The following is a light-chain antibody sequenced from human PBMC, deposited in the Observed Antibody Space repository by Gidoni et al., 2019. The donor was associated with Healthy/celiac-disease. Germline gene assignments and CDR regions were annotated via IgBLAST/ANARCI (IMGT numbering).Light chain of an antibody. CDR3: QVCDSSSDHWV. CDR1: NIGSQS. J-gene: IGLJ3*02. Sequence: SYVLTQPPSVSVAPGQTARITCGGNNIGSQSVHWYKQKPGQAPVLVGYDDSDRPSGIPERFSGSNSGNTATLTISRVEAGDEADYYCQVCDSSSDHWVFGGGTTLTVL. V-gene: IGLV3-21*02. CDR2: DDS.